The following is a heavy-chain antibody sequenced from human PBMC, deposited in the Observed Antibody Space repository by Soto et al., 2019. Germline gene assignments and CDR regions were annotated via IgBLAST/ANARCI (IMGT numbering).Heavy chain of an antibody. V-gene: IGHV3-23*01. D-gene: IGHD2-2*01. CDR1: GFTFSNFA. CDR2: ISGSTGTT. Sequence: EVQVLESGGGSVQPGGSLRLSCAASGFTFSNFAMSWVRHAPGQGLEWVSEISGSTGTTYYADSVKGRFIISRDNSKNMVHLQMNSLRAEDTAVYYCAKDTSSSPYDMDVWGKGTTVTVSS. J-gene: IGHJ6*03. CDR3: AKDTSSSPYDMDV.